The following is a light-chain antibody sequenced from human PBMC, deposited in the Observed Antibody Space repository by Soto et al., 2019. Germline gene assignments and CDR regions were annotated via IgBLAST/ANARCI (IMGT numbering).Light chain of an antibody. Sequence: QSALTQPDSVSGSPGQSIAISCTGSSSDIGTYNFVSWYQQHPGQAPKLMIYESSKRPSGISSRFSGSRSGNTASLPISGLQADDEADYYCYSPAGGLMWVFGGGTKLTVL. CDR3: YSPAGGLMWV. CDR1: SSDIGTYNF. V-gene: IGLV2-23*01. J-gene: IGLJ3*02. CDR2: ESS.